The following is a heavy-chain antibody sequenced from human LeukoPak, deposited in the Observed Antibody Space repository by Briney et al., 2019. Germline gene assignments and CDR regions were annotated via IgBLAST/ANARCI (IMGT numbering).Heavy chain of an antibody. D-gene: IGHD3-22*01. CDR2: IYPGDSDT. V-gene: IGHV5-51*01. Sequence: GESLKISCKASGYSFTSYWIGWVRQTPGKGLEWMGIIYPGDSDTAYSPSFQGQVTISADKSTTTAYLHLSSLKASDTAMYFCAWARNYYISSGQSSPFAFWGQGTRVTVSS. CDR1: GYSFTSYW. CDR3: AWARNYYISSGQSSPFAF. J-gene: IGHJ4*02.